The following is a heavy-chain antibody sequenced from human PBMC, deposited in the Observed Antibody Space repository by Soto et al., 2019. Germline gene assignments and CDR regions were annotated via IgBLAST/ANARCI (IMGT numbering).Heavy chain of an antibody. CDR1: GYRFASNW. Sequence: GESLKISCKGSGYRFASNWIGWVRQMPGKGLEWMGIIYPADSDTTYSPSFQGQVTMSVDTSISTAYLQWNSLKASDTAMYYCATFGAVVQDAFDIWGQGTMVTVSS. CDR3: ATFGAVVQDAFDI. J-gene: IGHJ3*02. CDR2: IYPADSDT. V-gene: IGHV5-51*01. D-gene: IGHD2-8*02.